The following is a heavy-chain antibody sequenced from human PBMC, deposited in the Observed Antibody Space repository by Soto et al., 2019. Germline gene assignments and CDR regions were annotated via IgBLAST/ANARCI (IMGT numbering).Heavy chain of an antibody. J-gene: IGHJ4*02. CDR1: GYTLTELS. CDR2: FDPEDGET. CDR3: ATGGFLGYCTNGVCRENDY. D-gene: IGHD2-8*01. Sequence: ASVKVSCKVSGYTLTELSMHWVRQAPGKGLEWMGGFDPEDGETIYAQKFQGRVTMTEDTSTDTAYMELSSLRSEDTAVYYCATGGFLGYCTNGVCRENDYWGQGTLVTV. V-gene: IGHV1-24*01.